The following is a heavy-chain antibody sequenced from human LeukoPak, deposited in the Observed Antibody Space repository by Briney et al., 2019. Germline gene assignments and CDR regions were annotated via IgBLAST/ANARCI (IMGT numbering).Heavy chain of an antibody. Sequence: LAGGSLRLSCAASGFTFSDYWMSWMRQAPGKGLEWVANIKYDGDEEYYVDSVKDRFTISRDNAKNSLYLQLNSLRVEDTAVYYCKSGGAAPGSFDNWGQGTLVTVSS. CDR3: KSGGAAPGSFDN. V-gene: IGHV3-7*01. CDR2: IKYDGDEE. D-gene: IGHD6-13*01. J-gene: IGHJ4*02. CDR1: GFTFSDYW.